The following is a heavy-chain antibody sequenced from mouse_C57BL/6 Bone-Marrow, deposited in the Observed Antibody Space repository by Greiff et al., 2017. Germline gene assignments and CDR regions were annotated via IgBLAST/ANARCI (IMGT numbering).Heavy chain of an antibody. CDR1: GYTFTDYY. J-gene: IGHJ2*01. CDR2: INPNNGGT. V-gene: IGHV1-18*01. Sequence: EVQLQQSGPELVKPGASVKIPCKASGYTFTDYYMAWVKQSHGKSLEWIGDINPNNGGTSYNQKFKGKATLTVDKSSSTAYMELRSLTSEDTAVYYWAREVIYDGYYYFDYWGQGTTLTVSS. D-gene: IGHD2-3*01. CDR3: AREVIYDGYYYFDY.